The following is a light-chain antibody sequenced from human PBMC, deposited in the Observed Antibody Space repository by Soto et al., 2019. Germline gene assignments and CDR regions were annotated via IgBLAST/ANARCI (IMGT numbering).Light chain of an antibody. V-gene: IGKV3-11*01. CDR1: QSVSKY. CDR2: DAS. J-gene: IGKJ5*01. Sequence: EIVLTQSPATLSLSPKEKATNSCRTSQSVSKYFAWYQQKPGRAPRLLIYDASSRATGIPARFIGSGSGTDFTLTISSLEPEDFAIYYRQQRSNWPITFGQGTRLEIK. CDR3: QQRSNWPIT.